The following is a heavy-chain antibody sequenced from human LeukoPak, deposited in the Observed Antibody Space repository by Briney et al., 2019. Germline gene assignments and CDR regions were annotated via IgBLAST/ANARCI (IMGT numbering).Heavy chain of an antibody. V-gene: IGHV4-59*01. CDR1: GGSISSYY. J-gene: IGHJ4*02. CDR3: ARGSRWEMATLGGYFDY. D-gene: IGHD5-24*01. Sequence: PSETLSLTCTVSGGSISSYYWSWIRQPPGKGLEWIGYIYYSGSTNYNPSLKSRVTISVDTSKNQFSLKLSSVTPADTAVYYCARGSRWEMATLGGYFDYWGQGTLVTVSS. CDR2: IYYSGST.